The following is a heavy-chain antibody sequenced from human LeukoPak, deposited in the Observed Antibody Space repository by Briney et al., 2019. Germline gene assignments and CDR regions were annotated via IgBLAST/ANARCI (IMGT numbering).Heavy chain of an antibody. CDR1: GFTFGDYA. CDR2: IRSKAYGGTT. CDR3: TRTLHEGYCSSTSCYYYMDV. D-gene: IGHD2-2*01. Sequence: GGSLRLSCTASGFTFGDYAMSWVRQAPGKGLEWVGFIRSKAYGGTTEYAASVKGRFTISRDDSKSIAYLQMNSLKTEDTAVYYCTRTLHEGYCSSTSCYYYMDVWGKGTTVTVSS. J-gene: IGHJ6*03. V-gene: IGHV3-49*04.